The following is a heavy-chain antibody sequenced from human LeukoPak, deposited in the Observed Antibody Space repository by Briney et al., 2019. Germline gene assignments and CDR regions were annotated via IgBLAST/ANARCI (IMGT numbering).Heavy chain of an antibody. J-gene: IGHJ4*02. D-gene: IGHD2-8*01. CDR2: INPNSGGT. CDR1: GYTFTSSY. CDR3: ARVAYCTKGVCINFDL. V-gene: IGHV1-2*02. Sequence: ASLKVSCKASGYTFTSSYIHWMRQAPGQGLEWMGWINPNSGGTKYAQKFQGRVTVTRDTSTSTAYLELSGLRDDDTAVYYCARVAYCTKGVCINFDLWGQGTLVTVSS.